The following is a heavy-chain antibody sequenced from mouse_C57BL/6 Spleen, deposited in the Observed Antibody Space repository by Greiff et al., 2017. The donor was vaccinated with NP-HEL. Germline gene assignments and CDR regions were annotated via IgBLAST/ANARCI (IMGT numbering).Heavy chain of an antibody. CDR3: ARSEVATDFDV. Sequence: VQLQQSGPELVKPGASVKISCKASGYSFTGYYMNWVKQSPEKSLEWIGEINPSTGGTTYNQKFKAKATLTVDKSSSTAYMQLKSLTSEDSAVYYCARSEVATDFDVWGTGTTVTVSS. V-gene: IGHV1-42*01. D-gene: IGHD1-1*01. CDR2: INPSTGGT. CDR1: GYSFTGYY. J-gene: IGHJ1*03.